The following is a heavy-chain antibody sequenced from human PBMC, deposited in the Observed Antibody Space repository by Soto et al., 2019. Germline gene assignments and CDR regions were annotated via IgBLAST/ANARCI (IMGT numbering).Heavy chain of an antibody. Sequence: SETLSLTCAVYGDCFSRYYSNWLRQPPGEGLEWVGKIYYSGTTSYNPSLKSRVTISVETSNSQFSLRLSSVTAADTAVYYCARVGAYYQSLDPWGPGTLVTVSS. J-gene: IGHJ5*02. CDR1: GDCFSRYY. V-gene: IGHV4-34*01. CDR3: ARVGAYYQSLDP. CDR2: IYYSGTT. D-gene: IGHD2-21*01.